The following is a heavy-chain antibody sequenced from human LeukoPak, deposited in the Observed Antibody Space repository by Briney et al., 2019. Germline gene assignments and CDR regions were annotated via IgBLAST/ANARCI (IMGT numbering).Heavy chain of an antibody. CDR2: MKQDGSVK. D-gene: IGHD6-6*01. CDR1: GFTSINYW. CDR3: ARIGYSSSSFDY. Sequence: GGSLRLSCAASGFTSINYWVSWVRQAPGKGLEWVANMKQDGSVKYYVDSMKGRFTISRDNAKNSLYLQMSGLRAEDTAVYFCARIGYSSSSFDYWGQGVLVTVYS. V-gene: IGHV3-7*03. J-gene: IGHJ4*02.